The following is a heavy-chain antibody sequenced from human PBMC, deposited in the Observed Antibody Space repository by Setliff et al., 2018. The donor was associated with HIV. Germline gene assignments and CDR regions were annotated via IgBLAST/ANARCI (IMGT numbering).Heavy chain of an antibody. CDR2: IWYDGNKK. Sequence: LSLTCAVSGFTFSNYAMHWVRQAPGKGLEWVAVIWYDGNKKNYVDSVKGRFTISRDNSKNTLYLQMNSLRVEDTAVYFCAKAPYSLDYFDNWGQGTLVTVSS. J-gene: IGHJ4*02. V-gene: IGHV3-33*06. D-gene: IGHD3-16*01. CDR1: GFTFSNYA. CDR3: AKAPYSLDYFDN.